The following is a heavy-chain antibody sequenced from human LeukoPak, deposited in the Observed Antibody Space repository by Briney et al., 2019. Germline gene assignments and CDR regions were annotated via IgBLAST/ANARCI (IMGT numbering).Heavy chain of an antibody. Sequence: PGGSLRLSCAASGFTFSSYGMHWVRQAPGKGLEWVAFIRYDGSNKYSADSVKGRFTISRDNSKNTLYLQMNSLRAEDTAVYYCARRAGAYSHPYDYWGQGTLVTVSS. J-gene: IGHJ4*02. V-gene: IGHV3-30*02. D-gene: IGHD4/OR15-4a*01. CDR1: GFTFSSYG. CDR2: IRYDGSNK. CDR3: ARRAGAYSHPYDY.